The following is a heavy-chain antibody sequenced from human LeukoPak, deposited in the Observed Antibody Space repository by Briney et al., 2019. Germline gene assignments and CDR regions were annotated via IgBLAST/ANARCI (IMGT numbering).Heavy chain of an antibody. J-gene: IGHJ4*02. CDR1: GFTFSNAW. V-gene: IGHV3-15*01. CDR2: IKSKTDGGTT. Sequence: GGSLRLSCAASGFTFSNAWMSWVRQAPGKGLEWVGRIKSKTDGGTTDYAAPVKGRFTISRDDSKNTLYLQMNSLKTEDTAVYYCTTALNIAAAGTDYWGQGTLVTVSS. D-gene: IGHD6-13*01. CDR3: TTALNIAAAGTDY.